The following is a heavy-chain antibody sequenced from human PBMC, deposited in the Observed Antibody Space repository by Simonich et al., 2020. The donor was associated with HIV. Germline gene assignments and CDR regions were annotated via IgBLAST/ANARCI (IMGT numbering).Heavy chain of an antibody. CDR3: ARRHPTTVTTPYFDY. D-gene: IGHD4-17*01. Sequence: QVQLQQWGAGLLKPSETLSLTCAVYGGSFSGYYLGWIRQPPGKGLEWIGEINHSGSTNYNPSPKSRVSISVDPSKNQFSLKLSSVTAADTAVYYCARRHPTTVTTPYFDYWGQGTLVTVSS. CDR2: INHSGST. J-gene: IGHJ4*02. CDR1: GGSFSGYY. V-gene: IGHV4-34*01.